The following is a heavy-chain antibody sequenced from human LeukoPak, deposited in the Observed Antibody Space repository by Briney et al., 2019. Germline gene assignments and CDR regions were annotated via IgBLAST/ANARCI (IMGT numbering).Heavy chain of an antibody. CDR3: ARIEWERLGRAFDI. Sequence: GGSLRLSCAASGFTVSDNYMTWVRQAPGKGLEWVSSIYSAGATHYAESVKGRFTVSRDNSKNTLYLQMNSLRAEDMAVYYCARIEWERLGRAFDIWGQGTMVTVSS. CDR2: IYSAGAT. D-gene: IGHD1-26*01. J-gene: IGHJ3*02. CDR1: GFTVSDNY. V-gene: IGHV3-53*01.